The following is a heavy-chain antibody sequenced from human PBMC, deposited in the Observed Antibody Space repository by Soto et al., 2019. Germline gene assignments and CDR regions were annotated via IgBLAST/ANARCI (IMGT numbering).Heavy chain of an antibody. Sequence: QVQLVESGGGVVQPGGSLRLSCAASGFTFSSYAMHWVRQAPGKGLEWVAVISYDGSNKYYADSVKGRFTISRDNSKNTLYLQMNSLRAEDTAVYYCARDRTSVVVTLDYWGQGTLVTVSS. CDR3: ARDRTSVVVTLDY. J-gene: IGHJ4*02. CDR2: ISYDGSNK. V-gene: IGHV3-30-3*01. D-gene: IGHD2-21*02. CDR1: GFTFSSYA.